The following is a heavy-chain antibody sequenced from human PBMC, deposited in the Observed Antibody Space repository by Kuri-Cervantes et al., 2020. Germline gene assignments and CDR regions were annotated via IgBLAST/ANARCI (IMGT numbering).Heavy chain of an antibody. CDR2: ISGSGGST. CDR3: AKGITYYYDSSGYQRGDAFDI. CDR1: GFTFSSYA. J-gene: IGHJ3*02. V-gene: IGHV3-23*01. D-gene: IGHD3-22*01. Sequence: GSLRLSCAAFGFTFSSYAMSWVRQAPGKGLEWVSAISGSGGSTYYADSVKGRFTISRDNSKNTLYLQMDSLRAEDTAVYYCAKGITYYYDSSGYQRGDAFDIWGQGTMVTVSS.